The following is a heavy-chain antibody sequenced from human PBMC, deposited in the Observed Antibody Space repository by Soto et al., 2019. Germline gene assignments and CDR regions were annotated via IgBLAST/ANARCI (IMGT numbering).Heavy chain of an antibody. CDR2: INHSGST. J-gene: IGHJ5*01. CDR1: GGSFSGYY. D-gene: IGHD2-15*01. CDR3: ARYHVLAALLPGNSFDS. V-gene: IGHV4-34*01. Sequence: PSETLSLTCAVYGGSFSGYYWSWIRQPPGKGLEWIGEINHSGSTNYNPSLKSRVTISVDTSKNQFSLKLSSVTAADTAVYYCARYHVLAALLPGNSFDSWGPGTLVTGSS.